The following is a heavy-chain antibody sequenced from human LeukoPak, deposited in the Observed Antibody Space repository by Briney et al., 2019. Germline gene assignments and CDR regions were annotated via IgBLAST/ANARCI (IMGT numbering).Heavy chain of an antibody. CDR1: GGSISSSSYY. CDR2: ISGSGGST. Sequence: PSETLSLTCTVSGGSISSSSYYWGWIRQPPGKGLEWVSAISGSGGSTYYADSVKGRFTISRDNSKNTLYLQMNSLRAEDTAVYYCAKTITGGSGVGRGFDYWGQGTLVTVSS. V-gene: IGHV3-23*01. D-gene: IGHD3-10*01. CDR3: AKTITGGSGVGRGFDY. J-gene: IGHJ4*02.